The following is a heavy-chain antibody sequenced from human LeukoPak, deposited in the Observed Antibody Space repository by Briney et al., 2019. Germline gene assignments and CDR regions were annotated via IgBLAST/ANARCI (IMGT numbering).Heavy chain of an antibody. CDR3: ARDSHYYDSSGAFDI. CDR2: INPSGGST. CDR1: GYTFTSYY. Sequence: ASVKVSCKASGYTFTSYYMHWVRQAPGQGLEWMGIINPSGGSTSYAQKFQGRVTMTRDTSTSTVYMELSSLRSEDTAVYYCARDSHYYDSSGAFDIWGQGTMVTVSS. V-gene: IGHV1-46*01. D-gene: IGHD3-22*01. J-gene: IGHJ3*02.